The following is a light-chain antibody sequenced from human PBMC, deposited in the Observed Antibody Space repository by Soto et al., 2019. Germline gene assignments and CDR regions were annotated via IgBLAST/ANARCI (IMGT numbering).Light chain of an antibody. CDR2: AAS. CDR3: QQTHAVPLA. Sequence: DVQITQSPSSLSASVVGVCTIAYRASQPIGNYLNWYQQKPGEAPKVLIFAASSLPTGVPSRFSGSGYGTDFTLTITILHPEDDATYDCQQTHAVPLASGQGTRLEIK. J-gene: IGKJ5*01. V-gene: IGKV1-39*01. CDR1: QPIGNY.